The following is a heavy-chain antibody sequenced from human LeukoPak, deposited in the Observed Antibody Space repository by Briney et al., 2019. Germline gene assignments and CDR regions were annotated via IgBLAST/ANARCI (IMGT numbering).Heavy chain of an antibody. CDR3: ARHRELLGWFDP. V-gene: IGHV4-59*08. J-gene: IGHJ5*02. CDR2: IYYSGST. Sequence: KASETLSLTCTVSGGSISSYYWSWIRQPPGKGLEWIGYIYYSGSTSYNPSLKSRVTISVDTSKNQFSLKLSSVTAADTAVYYCARHRELLGWFDPWGQGTLVTVSS. D-gene: IGHD1-26*01. CDR1: GGSISSYY.